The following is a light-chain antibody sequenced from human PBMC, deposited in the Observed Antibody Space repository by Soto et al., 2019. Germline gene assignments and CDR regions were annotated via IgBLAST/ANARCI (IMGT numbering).Light chain of an antibody. Sequence: SVGDIITITCRASQDIRNDLGWYQQKPGKAPKLLIYGTSNLQSGVPSRFSGSGSGTDFTLTISCLQSEDFATYYCQQYYSYPPITFGQGTRLEIK. CDR1: QDIRND. CDR3: QQYYSYPPIT. V-gene: IGKV1-6*01. CDR2: GTS. J-gene: IGKJ5*01.